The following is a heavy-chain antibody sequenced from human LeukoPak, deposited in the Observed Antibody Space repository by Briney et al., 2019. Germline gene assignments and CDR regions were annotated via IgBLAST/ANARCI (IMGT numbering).Heavy chain of an antibody. Sequence: SVKVSCKASGGTFSSYAISWVRQAPGQGLEWMGGIIPIFGTANYAQKFQGRVTITADESTSTAYMELGSLRSEDTAVYYCVRDDGIVATAHYYYMDVWGKGTTVTVSS. CDR2: IIPIFGTA. CDR1: GGTFSSYA. V-gene: IGHV1-69*13. CDR3: VRDDGIVATAHYYYMDV. D-gene: IGHD5-12*01. J-gene: IGHJ6*03.